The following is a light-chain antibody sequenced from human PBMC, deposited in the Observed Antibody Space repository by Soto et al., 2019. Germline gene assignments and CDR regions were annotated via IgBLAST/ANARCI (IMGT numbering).Light chain of an antibody. CDR1: SSDVGGYND. Sequence: QLVLTQPPSASGSPGQSVAISCTGTSSDVGGYNDVSWYQQHPGKAPKLMIYEVNKRPSGVPDRFSGSKSGNTASLTVSGLQAEDEADYYCSSYAGSSNVFGTGTKLTVL. J-gene: IGLJ1*01. CDR2: EVN. CDR3: SSYAGSSNV. V-gene: IGLV2-8*01.